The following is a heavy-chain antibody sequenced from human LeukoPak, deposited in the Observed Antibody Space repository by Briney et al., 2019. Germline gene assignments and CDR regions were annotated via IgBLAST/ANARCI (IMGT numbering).Heavy chain of an antibody. Sequence: SETLSLTCTVPGGSISSYYWSWIRQPPGKGLEWIGYIYYSGSTNYNPSLKSRVTISVDTSKNQFSLKLSSVTAADTAVYYCAREDYGDYPTLFDYWGQGTLVTVSS. CDR1: GGSISSYY. D-gene: IGHD4-17*01. CDR3: AREDYGDYPTLFDY. V-gene: IGHV4-59*01. J-gene: IGHJ4*02. CDR2: IYYSGST.